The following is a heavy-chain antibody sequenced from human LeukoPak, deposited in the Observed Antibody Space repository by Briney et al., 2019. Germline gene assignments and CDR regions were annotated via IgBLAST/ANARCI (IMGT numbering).Heavy chain of an antibody. CDR1: GHIVTELS. J-gene: IGHJ4*02. D-gene: IGHD2-15*01. CDR3: ATDAYCSGGSCYNFDY. V-gene: IGHV1-24*01. CDR2: IHPEDRET. Sequence: GASVKVSCKVSGHIVTELSFHWVRQAPGKGLEWMGGIHPEDRETIYAQKFQGRVTMTEDTTTDTAYMELSSLGSEDTAVYYCATDAYCSGGSCYNFDYWGQETLVTVSS.